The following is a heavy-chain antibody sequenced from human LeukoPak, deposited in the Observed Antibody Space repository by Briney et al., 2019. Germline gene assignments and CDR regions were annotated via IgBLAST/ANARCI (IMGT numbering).Heavy chain of an antibody. D-gene: IGHD3-3*01. J-gene: IGHJ3*02. CDR3: ARVRRVVETYYDFWSGYYTPDAFDI. CDR2: IYYSGST. CDR1: GGSISSYY. Sequence: SETLSLTCTVSGGSISSYYWSWIRQPPGKGLEWIGYIYYSGSTNYNPSLKSRVTISADTSKNQFSLKLSSVTAADTAVYYCARVRRVVETYYDFWSGYYTPDAFDIWGQGTMVTVSS. V-gene: IGHV4-59*01.